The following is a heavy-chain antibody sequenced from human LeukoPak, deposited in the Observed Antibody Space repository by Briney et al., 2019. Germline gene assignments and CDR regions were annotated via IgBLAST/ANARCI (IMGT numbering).Heavy chain of an antibody. CDR1: GFTFSSYS. V-gene: IGHV3-21*01. J-gene: IGHJ3*02. CDR3: ARGIGSGWYRRAFDI. Sequence: PGGSLRLSCAASGFTFSSYSMNWVRQAPGKGLEWVSSISSSSSYIYYADSVKGRFTISRDNAKNSLYLQMNSLRAEDTAVYYCARGIGSGWYRRAFDIWGRGTMVTVSS. D-gene: IGHD6-19*01. CDR2: ISSSSSYI.